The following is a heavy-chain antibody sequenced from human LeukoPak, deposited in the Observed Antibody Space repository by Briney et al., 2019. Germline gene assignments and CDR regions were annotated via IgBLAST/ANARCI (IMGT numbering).Heavy chain of an antibody. V-gene: IGHV3-21*04. D-gene: IGHD3-10*01. Sequence: GGSLRLSCAASGFTFSSYSMNWVRQAPGKGLEWVSSISSSSSYIYYADSVKGRFTISRDNAKNSLYLQMNSLRAEDTAFYYCAKDSMVRGVTDWGQGTLVTVSS. CDR2: ISSSSSYI. J-gene: IGHJ4*02. CDR3: AKDSMVRGVTD. CDR1: GFTFSSYS.